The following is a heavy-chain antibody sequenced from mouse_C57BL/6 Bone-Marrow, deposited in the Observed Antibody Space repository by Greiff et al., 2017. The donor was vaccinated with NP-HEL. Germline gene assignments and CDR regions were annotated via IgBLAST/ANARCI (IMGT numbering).Heavy chain of an antibody. V-gene: IGHV1-82*01. Sequence: VHLVESGPELVKPGASVKISCKASGYAFSSSWMNWVKQRPGKGLEWIGRIYPGDGDTNYNGKFKGKATLTAAKSSSTASMRLSSLTSEDAAVYFCAMAGSFDYWGRGNTLTVSA. D-gene: IGHD6-1*01. CDR1: GYAFSSSW. CDR3: AMAGSFDY. J-gene: IGHJ2*01. CDR2: IYPGDGDT.